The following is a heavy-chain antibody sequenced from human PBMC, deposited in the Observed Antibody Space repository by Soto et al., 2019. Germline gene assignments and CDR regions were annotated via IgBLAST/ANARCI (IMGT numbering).Heavy chain of an antibody. V-gene: IGHV1-69*13. J-gene: IGHJ6*02. CDR1: GGTFNDYP. Sequence: SVKVSCKASGGTFNDYPITWVRQAPGEGLEWMGGSIPIFGTANYAQKFQGRVTISVDESTSTAYMELSSLRSEDTAVYYCARGRGYSGDDHYYYFDMDVWGQGTTVTVSS. CDR2: SIPIFGTA. D-gene: IGHD5-12*01. CDR3: ARGRGYSGDDHYYYFDMDV.